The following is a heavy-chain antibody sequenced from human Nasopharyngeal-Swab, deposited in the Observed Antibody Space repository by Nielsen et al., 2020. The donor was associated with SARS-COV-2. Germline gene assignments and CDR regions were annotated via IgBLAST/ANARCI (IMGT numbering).Heavy chain of an antibody. CDR1: GFTFSSYS. Sequence: GGSLRLSCAASGFTFSSYSMNWVRQAPGKGLEWVSYISSSSSTIYYADSVKGRFTIPRDNAKNSLYLQMNSLRDEDTAVYYWARDQVGLRFLEWLPKNYYYYYGMDVWGQGTTVTVSS. V-gene: IGHV3-48*02. J-gene: IGHJ6*02. CDR2: ISSSSSTI. CDR3: ARDQVGLRFLEWLPKNYYYYYGMDV. D-gene: IGHD3-3*01.